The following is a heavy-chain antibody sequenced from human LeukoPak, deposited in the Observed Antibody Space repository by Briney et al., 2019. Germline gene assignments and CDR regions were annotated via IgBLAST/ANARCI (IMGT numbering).Heavy chain of an antibody. Sequence: GASVKVSCKASGYTFTSYGITWVRQAPGQGLEWMGIINPSGGSTSYAQKFQGRVTMTRDTSTSTVYMELSSLRSEDTAVYYCARGISYCGGDCADWFDPWGQGTLVTVSS. D-gene: IGHD2-21*02. J-gene: IGHJ5*02. CDR3: ARGISYCGGDCADWFDP. V-gene: IGHV1-46*01. CDR1: GYTFTSYG. CDR2: INPSGGST.